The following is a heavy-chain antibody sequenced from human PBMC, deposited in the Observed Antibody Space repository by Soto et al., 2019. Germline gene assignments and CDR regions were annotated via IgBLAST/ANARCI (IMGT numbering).Heavy chain of an antibody. CDR1: GYTFTSYD. Sequence: QVQLVQSGAEGKKPGASVKVSCKASGYTFTSYDINWVRQATGQGLEWMGWMNPNSGNTGYAQKFQGRVTMTRNTSISTAYMELSSPRSEDTAVYYCASLPWANYYYYGMDVWGQGTTVTVSS. J-gene: IGHJ6*02. CDR2: MNPNSGNT. CDR3: ASLPWANYYYYGMDV. V-gene: IGHV1-8*01. D-gene: IGHD7-27*01.